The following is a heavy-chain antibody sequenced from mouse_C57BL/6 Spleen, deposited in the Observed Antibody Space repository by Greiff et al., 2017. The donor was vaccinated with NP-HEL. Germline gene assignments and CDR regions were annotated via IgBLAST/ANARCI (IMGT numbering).Heavy chain of an antibody. CDR1: GFSLTSYG. V-gene: IGHV2-2*01. CDR2: IWSGGST. CDR3: ARNALYYDYDAWFAY. J-gene: IGHJ3*01. D-gene: IGHD2-4*01. Sequence: QVHVKQSGPGLVQPSQSLSITCTVSGFSLTSYGVHWVRQSPGKGLEWLGVIWSGGSTDYNAAFISRLSISKDNSKSQVFFKMNSLQADDTAIYYCARNALYYDYDAWFAYWGQGTLVTVSA.